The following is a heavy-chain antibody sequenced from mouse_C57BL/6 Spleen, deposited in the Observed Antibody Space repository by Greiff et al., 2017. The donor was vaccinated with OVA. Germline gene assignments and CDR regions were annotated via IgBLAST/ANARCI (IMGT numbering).Heavy chain of an antibody. J-gene: IGHJ2*01. Sequence: VQLQQSGPELVKPGASVKISCKASGYAFSSSWMNWVKQRPGKGLEWIGRIYPGDGDTNYNGKFKGKATLTADKSSSTAYMQLSSLTSEDSAVYCCARDGDGYADYWGQGTTLTVSS. D-gene: IGHD2-2*01. CDR3: ARDGDGYADY. V-gene: IGHV1-82*01. CDR2: IYPGDGDT. CDR1: GYAFSSSW.